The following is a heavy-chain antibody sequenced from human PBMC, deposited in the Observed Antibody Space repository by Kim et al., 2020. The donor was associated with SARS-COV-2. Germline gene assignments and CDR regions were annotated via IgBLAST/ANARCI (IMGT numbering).Heavy chain of an antibody. CDR3: AKWEVGECFQH. CDR1: GFTFSTFW. D-gene: IGHD1-26*01. J-gene: IGHJ1*01. CDR2: IKEDGSEE. V-gene: IGHV3-7*01. Sequence: GGSLRLSCGASGFTFSTFWMSWVRQAPGKGLEWVANIKEDGSEEYYVDSVKGRFTISRDNAKNSLYLQMNSLRVDDTAVYYCAKWEVGECFQHWGQGALVTVSS.